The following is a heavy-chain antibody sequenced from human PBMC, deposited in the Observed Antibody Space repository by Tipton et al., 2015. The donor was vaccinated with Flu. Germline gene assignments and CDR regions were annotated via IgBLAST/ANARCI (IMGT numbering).Heavy chain of an antibody. V-gene: IGHV4-39*07. CDR3: ARGSGSPAAFDT. Sequence: TLSLTCTVSGGSISSSSYYWGWIRQPPGKGLEWIGSIYYSGSTYYNPSLKSRVTISVDTSKNQFSLKLSSVTAADTAVYYCARGSGSPAAFDTWGQGTMVTVSS. CDR1: GGSISSSSYY. J-gene: IGHJ3*02. D-gene: IGHD1-26*01. CDR2: IYYSGST.